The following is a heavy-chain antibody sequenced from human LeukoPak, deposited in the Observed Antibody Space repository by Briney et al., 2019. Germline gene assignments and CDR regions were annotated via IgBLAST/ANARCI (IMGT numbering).Heavy chain of an antibody. CDR3: ARRFSSGWYYFDY. CDR2: ISGSGGST. V-gene: IGHV3-23*01. CDR1: GFTFSNYV. D-gene: IGHD6-19*01. J-gene: IGHJ4*02. Sequence: GGSLRLSRAASGFTFSNYVMSWVRQAPGKGLEWVSDISGSGGSTHYADSVKGRFTISRDNSKNTLYLQMNSLRAEDTAIYYCARRFSSGWYYFDYWGQGTLVTVSS.